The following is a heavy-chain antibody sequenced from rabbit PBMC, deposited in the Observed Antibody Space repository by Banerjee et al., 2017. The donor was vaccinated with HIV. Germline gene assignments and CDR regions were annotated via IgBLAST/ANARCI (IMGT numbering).Heavy chain of an antibody. Sequence: QEQLVESGGGLVQPEGSLTLTCKASGFSFSSSYWIYWVRQAPGKGLEWIGRIYTTSGTTYYTSWAKGRLTIAKTSSATVTLQMTSLTAADTATYFCARSLSDNNNLWGPGTLVTVS. CDR2: IYTTSGTT. CDR3: ARSLSDNNNL. CDR1: GFSFSSSYW. J-gene: IGHJ4*01. V-gene: IGHV1S45*01.